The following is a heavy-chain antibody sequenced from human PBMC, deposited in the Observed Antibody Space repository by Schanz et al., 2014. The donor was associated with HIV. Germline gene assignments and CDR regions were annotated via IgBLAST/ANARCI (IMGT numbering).Heavy chain of an antibody. Sequence: VQLVESGGGVVQPGRSLRLSCAASGFTFSSYAMSWVRQAPGKGLEWVSTISGSGGSPYYADSVQGRFTISRDNSKNTLYLQMKSLRPEDTAVYYCAKDRNHYDSRYRGKGNYYYYYGMDVWGQGTTVTVSS. D-gene: IGHD3-22*01. V-gene: IGHV3-23*04. CDR3: AKDRNHYDSRYRGKGNYYYYYGMDV. CDR2: ISGSGGSP. J-gene: IGHJ6*02. CDR1: GFTFSSYA.